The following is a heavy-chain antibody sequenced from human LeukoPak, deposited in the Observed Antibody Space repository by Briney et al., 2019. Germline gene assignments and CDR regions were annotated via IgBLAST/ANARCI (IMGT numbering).Heavy chain of an antibody. V-gene: IGHV1-2*02. CDR1: GYTFTGYY. CDR3: ARGPAQYWGQWLGN. CDR2: INPNSGDT. D-gene: IGHD6-19*01. J-gene: IGHJ4*02. Sequence: GASVKVSCKASGYTFTGYYMHWVRQAPGQGLEWMGWINPNSGDTNYAQKFQGRVTMTRDTSISTAYMELSRLRSDDTAVYYCARGPAQYWGQWLGNWGQGTLVTVSS.